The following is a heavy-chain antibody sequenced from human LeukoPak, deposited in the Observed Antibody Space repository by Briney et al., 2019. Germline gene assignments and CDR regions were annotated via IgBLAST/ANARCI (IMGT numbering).Heavy chain of an antibody. CDR1: GYAFTSYD. Sequence: ASVKVSCKASGYAFTSYDFNWVRQATGQGPEWMGWMNPNSGNTGYAQKFQGRVTMTRDTSISTAYMELSSLRSEDTAVYYCATRGYSYGYYGMDVWGQGTTVTVSS. CDR3: ATRGYSYGYYGMDV. V-gene: IGHV1-8*01. D-gene: IGHD5-18*01. CDR2: MNPNSGNT. J-gene: IGHJ6*02.